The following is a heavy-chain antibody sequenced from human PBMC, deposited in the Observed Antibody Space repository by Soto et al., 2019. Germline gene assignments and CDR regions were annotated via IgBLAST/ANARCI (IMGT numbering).Heavy chain of an antibody. J-gene: IGHJ3*01. Sequence: ASVKVSCKASGYTFTTCGIHWVRQAPGQSLEWMGWINTGNGGTAVSQKFRGRVTITRDTVATTVYMEVSSLTTEDTAVYYCARQDSFDVWGQGTMVTVSS. CDR2: INTGNGGT. CDR1: GYTFTTCG. V-gene: IGHV1-3*04. CDR3: ARQDSFDV.